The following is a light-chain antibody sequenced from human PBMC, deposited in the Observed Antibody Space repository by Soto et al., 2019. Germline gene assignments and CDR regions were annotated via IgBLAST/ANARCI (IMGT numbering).Light chain of an antibody. J-gene: IGLJ3*02. CDR3: SSYTSTNSWV. V-gene: IGLV2-14*01. CDR2: DVS. Sequence: QPASVSGSPGQSIAISCTGTSSDVGGYDYVSWYQQHPGRAPKLMIYDVSNRPSGVSNRFSGSKSGNTASLTISGLQPEDEADYYCSSYTSTNSWVFGGGTKLTVL. CDR1: SSDVGGYDY.